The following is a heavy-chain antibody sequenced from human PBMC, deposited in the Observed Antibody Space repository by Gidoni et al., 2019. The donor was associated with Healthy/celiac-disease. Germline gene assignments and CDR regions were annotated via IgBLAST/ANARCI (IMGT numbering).Heavy chain of an antibody. CDR3: ARAPSGPFNALDY. CDR2: ISSSSSYI. J-gene: IGHJ4*02. CDR1: GFTFSSYS. D-gene: IGHD3-10*01. V-gene: IGHV3-21*01. Sequence: EVQLVESGGGLVKPGGSLRLSCAASGFTFSSYSMNWVRQAPGKGLEWVSSISSSSSYIYYADSVKGRFTISRDNAKNSLYLQMNSLRAEDTAVYYCARAPSGPFNALDYWGQGTLVTVSS.